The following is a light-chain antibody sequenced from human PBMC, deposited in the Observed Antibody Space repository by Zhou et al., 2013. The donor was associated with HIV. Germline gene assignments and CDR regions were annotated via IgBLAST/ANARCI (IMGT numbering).Light chain of an antibody. Sequence: DIALTQTPSSLSASARDRVIMTCRASQNISNSLNWYIQRPGEAPELLIYGASILHTGVPPRFSGSGFGTDFTLTITGLLPGDSATFFCQQSYSVPFTFGPGT. V-gene: IGKV1-39*01. CDR2: GAS. CDR1: QNISNS. J-gene: IGKJ3*01. CDR3: QQSYSVPFT.